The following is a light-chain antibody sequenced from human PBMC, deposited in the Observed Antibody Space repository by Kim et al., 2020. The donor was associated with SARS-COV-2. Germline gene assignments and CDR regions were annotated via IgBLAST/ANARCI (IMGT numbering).Light chain of an antibody. Sequence: VSPGQTASITCSGDKLGDKYACLYQQKPGQSPVLVIYQDSKRPSGIPERFSGSNSGNTVTLTISGTQAMDEADYYCQAWDNSTVVFGGGTQLTVL. CDR3: QAWDNSTVV. J-gene: IGLJ2*01. CDR2: QDS. CDR1: KLGDKY. V-gene: IGLV3-1*01.